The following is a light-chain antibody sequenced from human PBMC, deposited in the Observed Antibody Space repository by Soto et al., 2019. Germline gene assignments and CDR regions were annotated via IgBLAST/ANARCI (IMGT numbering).Light chain of an antibody. Sequence: EIVLTQSPATLSLSPGERATLSCRASQSVSSYLAWYQQKPGQTPRLLMYGASTRATGLPARFSGSGSGTQFTLTISSLQSEDFTVYYCQQYNNWPITFGQGTRLEIK. V-gene: IGKV3-15*01. J-gene: IGKJ5*01. CDR2: GAS. CDR1: QSVSSY. CDR3: QQYNNWPIT.